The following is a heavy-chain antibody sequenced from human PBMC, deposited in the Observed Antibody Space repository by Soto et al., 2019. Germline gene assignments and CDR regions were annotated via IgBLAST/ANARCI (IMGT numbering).Heavy chain of an antibody. D-gene: IGHD3-3*01. J-gene: IGHJ5*02. Sequence: SDTLSLTCTVSGGSVSSGSYYWSWIRQPPGKGLEWIGYIYYSGSTNYNPSLKSRVTISVDTSKNQFSLKLSSVTAADTAVYYCARDPRLGWSKGSWFDPWGQGTLVTVSS. CDR1: GGSVSSGSYY. CDR3: ARDPRLGWSKGSWFDP. V-gene: IGHV4-61*01. CDR2: IYYSGST.